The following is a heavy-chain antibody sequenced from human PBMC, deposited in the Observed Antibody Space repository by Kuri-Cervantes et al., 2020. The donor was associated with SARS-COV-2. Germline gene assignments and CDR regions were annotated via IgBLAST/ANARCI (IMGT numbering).Heavy chain of an antibody. D-gene: IGHD3-10*01. Sequence: SLKISCAASGFTFDDYAMHWVRQAPGKGLEWVSGISWNSGSIGYADSVKGRFTISRDNAKNSLYLQMNSLRAEDMAVYYCAREGGSGSYYDHYYYYYYMDVWGKGTTVTVSS. CDR1: GFTFDDYA. V-gene: IGHV3-9*03. J-gene: IGHJ6*03. CDR3: AREGGSGSYYDHYYYYYYMDV. CDR2: ISWNSGSI.